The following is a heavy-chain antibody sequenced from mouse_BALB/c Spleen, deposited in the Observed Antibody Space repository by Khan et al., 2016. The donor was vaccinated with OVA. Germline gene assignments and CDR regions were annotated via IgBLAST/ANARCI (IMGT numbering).Heavy chain of an antibody. D-gene: IGHD2-14*01. CDR1: GYTFTNYG. CDR3: ARVGYNGTMDY. Sequence: QIQLVQSGPELKKPGETVKISCKASGYTFTNYGMNWVKQAPGKGLKWMGWINTYTGEPTYADDFKGRFAFSLETSASTAYLQLNNLKTEDTATYFCARVGYNGTMDYWGQGTSVTVSA. J-gene: IGHJ4*01. V-gene: IGHV9-3-1*01. CDR2: INTYTGEP.